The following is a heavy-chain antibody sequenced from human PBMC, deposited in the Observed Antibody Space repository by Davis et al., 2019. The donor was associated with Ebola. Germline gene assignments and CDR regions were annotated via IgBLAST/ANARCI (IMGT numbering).Heavy chain of an antibody. V-gene: IGHV1-2*04. CDR3: ARDLHCSSTSCPMDYGMDV. Sequence: ASVKVSCKASGYTFTGYYMHWVRQAPGQGLEWMGWINPNSGGTNYAQKFQGWVTMTRGTSTSTVYMELSSLRSEDTAVYYCARDLHCSSTSCPMDYGMDVWGQGTTVTVSS. CDR1: GYTFTGYY. CDR2: INPNSGGT. J-gene: IGHJ6*02. D-gene: IGHD2-2*01.